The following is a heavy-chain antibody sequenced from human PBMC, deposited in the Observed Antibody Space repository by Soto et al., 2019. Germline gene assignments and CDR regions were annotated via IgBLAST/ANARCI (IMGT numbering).Heavy chain of an antibody. Sequence: QVQLQESGPGLVKPSGTLSLTCAVSGDSVSSNYYWCWVRQPPGKGLEWIGEIYHTGTTNYNPSLKCRVTISVDKSNNQFSLDLSSVTAADTAVYYCARSAGWYAVRSWGPGTLVTVSS. D-gene: IGHD6-19*01. CDR2: IYHTGTT. CDR3: ARSAGWYAVRS. J-gene: IGHJ5*02. CDR1: GDSVSSNYY. V-gene: IGHV4-4*02.